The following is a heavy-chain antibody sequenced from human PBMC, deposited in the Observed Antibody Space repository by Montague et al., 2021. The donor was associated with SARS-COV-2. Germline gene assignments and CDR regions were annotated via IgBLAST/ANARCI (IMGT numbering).Heavy chain of an antibody. V-gene: IGHV4-59*08. Sequence: SETLSLTCTVSGGSISSFYWSWFRQPPGKGLEWIGHISDSGSTNHNPSLTSRVTMSVDTSKNQFSLKVNSVTAADTAVYYCARHYNATRPVDYWGQGTLVTVSS. CDR2: ISDSGST. CDR1: GGSISSFY. J-gene: IGHJ4*02. CDR3: ARHYNATRPVDY. D-gene: IGHD2-15*01.